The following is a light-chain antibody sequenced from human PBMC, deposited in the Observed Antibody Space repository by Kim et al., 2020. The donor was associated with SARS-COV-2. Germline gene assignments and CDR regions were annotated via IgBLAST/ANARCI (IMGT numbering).Light chain of an antibody. Sequence: GSPGQTASITGSGDKFGNNYARWYLQKPGSSPLLVIYEDSKRPSGIPERIFGSNAGNTAALTLSGNQDMDEADYYCQAWDSSSGVFGGGTQLTVL. J-gene: IGLJ7*01. CDR1: KFGNNY. V-gene: IGLV3-1*01. CDR2: EDS. CDR3: QAWDSSSGV.